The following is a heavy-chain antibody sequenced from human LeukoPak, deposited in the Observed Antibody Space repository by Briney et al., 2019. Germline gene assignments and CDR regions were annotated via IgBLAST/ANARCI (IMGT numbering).Heavy chain of an antibody. V-gene: IGHV3-74*01. Sequence: GGSLRLSCAASGLTFSRYWMHWVRRAPGKGLVWVSHISSDGSIRNYADSVKGRFTISRDNAKNMLSLQMNSLRADDTAMYYCASQVSTGHWGQGTLVTVSS. CDR3: ASQVSTGH. CDR2: ISSDGSIR. J-gene: IGHJ4*02. D-gene: IGHD3-10*01. CDR1: GLTFSRYW.